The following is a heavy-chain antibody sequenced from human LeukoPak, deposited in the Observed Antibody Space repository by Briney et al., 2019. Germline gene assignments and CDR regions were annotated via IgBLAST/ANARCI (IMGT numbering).Heavy chain of an antibody. D-gene: IGHD6-19*01. CDR2: ISSSSSTI. Sequence: GGSLRLSCAASGFTFSSYSMNWVRQAPGKGLEWVSYISSSSSTIYYAGSVKGRFTISRDNAKNSLYLQMNSLRAEDTAVYYCARDRGIAVADYFDYWGQGTLVTVSS. V-gene: IGHV3-48*01. CDR1: GFTFSSYS. J-gene: IGHJ4*02. CDR3: ARDRGIAVADYFDY.